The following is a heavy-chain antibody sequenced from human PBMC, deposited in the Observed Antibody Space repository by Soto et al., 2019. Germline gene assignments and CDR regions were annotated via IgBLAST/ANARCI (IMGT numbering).Heavy chain of an antibody. Sequence: QLQLQESGSGLVKPSQTLSLTCAVSGGSISSGGYSWSWIRQPPGKGLEWIGYIYHSGSTYYNPSIMSRVTVSVDRSENQCSLKLSSVAAADSALYCCARAPGPWGQGTLVTVSS. D-gene: IGHD7-27*01. CDR3: ARAPGP. J-gene: IGHJ5*02. CDR1: GGSISSGGYS. CDR2: IYHSGST. V-gene: IGHV4-30-2*01.